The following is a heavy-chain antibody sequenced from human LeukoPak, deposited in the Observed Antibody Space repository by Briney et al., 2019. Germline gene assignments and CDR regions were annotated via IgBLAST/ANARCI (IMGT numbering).Heavy chain of an antibody. D-gene: IGHD3-22*01. CDR3: ARVRGYYDSSGPRDY. CDR1: GYTFMHYG. Sequence: ASVKVSCKASGYTFMHYGISWVRQAPGQGLEWMGWISAYNGNTNYAQKLQGRVTMTTDTSTSTAYMELRSLRSDDTAVYYCARVRGYYDSSGPRDYWGQGTLVTVSS. J-gene: IGHJ4*02. V-gene: IGHV1-18*01. CDR2: ISAYNGNT.